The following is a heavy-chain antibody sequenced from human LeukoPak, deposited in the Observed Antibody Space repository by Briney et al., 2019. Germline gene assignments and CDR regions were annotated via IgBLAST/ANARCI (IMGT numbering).Heavy chain of an antibody. CDR1: GGSFSGYY. Sequence: PSETLSLTCAVYGGSFSGYYWSWIRQPPGKGLEWIGEINHSGTTNYNPSLKSRVTISVDKSKNQFSLKLSSVTAADTAVYYCARRPPSYYGSGSYYKGGFDYWGQGTLVTVSS. CDR2: INHSGTT. V-gene: IGHV4-34*01. J-gene: IGHJ4*02. CDR3: ARRPPSYYGSGSYYKGGFDY. D-gene: IGHD3-10*01.